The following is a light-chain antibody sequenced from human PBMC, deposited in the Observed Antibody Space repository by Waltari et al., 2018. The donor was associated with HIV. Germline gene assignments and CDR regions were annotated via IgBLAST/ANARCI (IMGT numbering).Light chain of an antibody. J-gene: IGLJ3*02. CDR3: QSAESTGIGV. CDR1: VLPKQS. CDR2: KDS. Sequence: SYELTQPPSVSVSPGQTARITCPGDVLPKQSAYWYQPMPGQAPVRVIYKDSERPSGIPERFSASSSGTTVTLTISGVQAEDEADYYCQSAESTGIGVFGGGTKLTVL. V-gene: IGLV3-25*03.